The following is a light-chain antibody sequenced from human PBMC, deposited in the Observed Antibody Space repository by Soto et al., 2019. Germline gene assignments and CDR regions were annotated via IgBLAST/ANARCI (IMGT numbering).Light chain of an antibody. V-gene: IGLV1-40*01. Sequence: QSVLTQPPSVSGAPGQRVTISCTGGSSNIASGYDVHWYQQLPGTAPKLLIYGNTNRPSGVPDRFSASTSATSASLAITGLQAEDEFDYYCQSYDNRLSGYVFGTGTKLTVL. CDR3: QSYDNRLSGYV. CDR2: GNT. CDR1: SSNIASGYD. J-gene: IGLJ1*01.